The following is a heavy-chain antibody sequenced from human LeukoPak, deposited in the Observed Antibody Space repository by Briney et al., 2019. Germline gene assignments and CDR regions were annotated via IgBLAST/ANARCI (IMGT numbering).Heavy chain of an antibody. CDR3: ARERRYYDSSGYSY. CDR2: INHSGST. CDR1: GGPFSGYY. V-gene: IGHV4-34*01. J-gene: IGHJ4*02. Sequence: KPSETLSLTCAVYGGPFSGYYWSWIRQPPGKGLEWIGEINHSGSTNYNPSLKSRVTISVDTSKNQFSLKLSSVTAADTAVYYCARERRYYDSSGYSYWGQGTLVTVSS. D-gene: IGHD3-22*01.